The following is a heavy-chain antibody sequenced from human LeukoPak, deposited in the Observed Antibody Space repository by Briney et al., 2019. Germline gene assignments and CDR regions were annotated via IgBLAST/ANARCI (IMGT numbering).Heavy chain of an antibody. D-gene: IGHD2-15*01. CDR3: VKSPLNLGYCSGGSCHYFDY. CDR1: GFTFSSCA. V-gene: IGHV3-23*01. Sequence: GGSLRLSCVGSGFTFSSCAMIWVRQTPGKGLEWVSVISGTGGTTYDADSVKGRFTISRDNSKNTLYLQMNSLRAEDTAVYYCVKSPLNLGYCSGGSCHYFDYWGQGTLVTVSS. CDR2: ISGTGGTT. J-gene: IGHJ4*02.